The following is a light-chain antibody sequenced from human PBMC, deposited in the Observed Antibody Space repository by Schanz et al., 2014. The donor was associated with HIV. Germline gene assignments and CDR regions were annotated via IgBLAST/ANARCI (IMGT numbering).Light chain of an antibody. V-gene: IGLV2-11*01. J-gene: IGLJ1*01. Sequence: QSALTQPRSVSGSPGQSFTISCTGTSSDVGGYNYVSWYQQHPGKAPKLMIYDVSNRPSGVSSRFSGSKSGNTASLTISGLQAEDDADYYCCSYVPGGTYVFGTGTKLTVL. CDR3: CSYVPGGTYV. CDR1: SSDVGGYNY. CDR2: DVS.